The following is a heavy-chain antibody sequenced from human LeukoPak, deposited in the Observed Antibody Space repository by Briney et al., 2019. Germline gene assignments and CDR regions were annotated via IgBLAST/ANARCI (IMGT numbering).Heavy chain of an antibody. CDR3: ARGADGVSSNSRGWFDP. CDR2: IKQDGSEK. Sequence: GGSLRLSCAASGFTFSSYWMSWVRQAPGKGLEWVANIKQDGSEKYYVDSVRGRFTISRDNAKNSLYLQMNSLRAEDTAVYSCARGADGVSSNSRGWFDPWGQGTLVTVSS. J-gene: IGHJ5*02. D-gene: IGHD2-15*01. V-gene: IGHV3-7*01. CDR1: GFTFSSYW.